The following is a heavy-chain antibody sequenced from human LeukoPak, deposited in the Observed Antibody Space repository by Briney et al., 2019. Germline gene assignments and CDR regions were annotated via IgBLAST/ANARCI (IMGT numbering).Heavy chain of an antibody. D-gene: IGHD1-26*01. CDR1: GFTFSSYS. Sequence: AGGSLRLSCAASGFTFSSYSMNWVRQAPGEGLEWVSYISSLSGTIYYTDSVKGRFTISRDNAKNSLYLQMSSLRVEDTAVYYCARVVPSDGALLGAVDSWGQGTLVTVSS. J-gene: IGHJ4*02. CDR2: ISSLSGTI. CDR3: ARVVPSDGALLGAVDS. V-gene: IGHV3-48*04.